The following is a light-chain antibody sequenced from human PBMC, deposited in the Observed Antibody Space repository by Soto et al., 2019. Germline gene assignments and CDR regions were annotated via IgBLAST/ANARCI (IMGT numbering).Light chain of an antibody. CDR2: EVN. Sequence: QSALTQPPSASGSPGQSVAISCTGTSSDVGGYNYVSWYQQHPGKAPKLMIYEVNKRPSGVPDRFSGSKSGNTASLTVSGLQGEDEADYYCISYAGSSNVFGTGTKLTVL. J-gene: IGLJ1*01. CDR3: ISYAGSSNV. CDR1: SSDVGGYNY. V-gene: IGLV2-8*01.